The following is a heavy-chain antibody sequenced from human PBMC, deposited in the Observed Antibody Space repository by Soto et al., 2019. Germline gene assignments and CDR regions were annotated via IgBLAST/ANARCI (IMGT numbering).Heavy chain of an antibody. CDR1: GFTFSSYG. J-gene: IGHJ3*02. D-gene: IGHD4-17*01. V-gene: IGHV3-30*18. CDR2: ISYDGSNK. Sequence: QVQLVESGGGVVQPGRSLRLSCAASGFTFSSYGMHWVRQAPGKGLEWVAVISYDGSNKYYADSVKGRFTISRDNSKNTLYLQMNSLRAEDTAVYYCAKDDYGDYGAFDIWGQGTMVTVSS. CDR3: AKDDYGDYGAFDI.